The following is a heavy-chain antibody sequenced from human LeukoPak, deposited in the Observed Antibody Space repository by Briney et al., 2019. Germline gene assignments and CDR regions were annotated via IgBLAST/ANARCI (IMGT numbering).Heavy chain of an antibody. CDR1: GGSISNNNW. CDR3: AREGEDTAMVSL. D-gene: IGHD5-18*01. CDR2: ISHSGST. J-gene: IGHJ4*02. V-gene: IGHV4-4*02. Sequence: SETLSLTCAVSGGSISNNNWWSWVRQPPGKGLEWIGEISHSGSTNYNPSLKSRVTMSVDKSKNQFSLKLTSVTAADSAVYYCAREGEDTAMVSLWSQGTLVTVSS.